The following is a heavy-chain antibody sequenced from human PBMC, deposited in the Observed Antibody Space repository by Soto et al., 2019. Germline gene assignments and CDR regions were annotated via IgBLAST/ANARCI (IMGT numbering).Heavy chain of an antibody. Sequence: QVHLVQSGPEVKEPGASVRVSCKASGYTFNSAGLAWVRQAPGQGLEWMGWISVDYGDTKYAQKFQGRVTMTTDTSTTTAYMDLRGLKSDDTAVFYCARVQSLGYCRSASCYDVFDHWGQGTLVTVSS. CDR2: ISVDYGDT. CDR3: ARVQSLGYCRSASCYDVFDH. J-gene: IGHJ4*02. V-gene: IGHV1-18*01. CDR1: GYTFNSAG. D-gene: IGHD2-2*01.